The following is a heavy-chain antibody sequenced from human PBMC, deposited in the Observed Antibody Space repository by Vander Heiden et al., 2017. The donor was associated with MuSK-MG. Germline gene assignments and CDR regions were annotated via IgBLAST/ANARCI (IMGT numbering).Heavy chain of an antibody. CDR3: ARGGSFNSWFDP. CDR2: INHSGST. V-gene: IGHV4-34*01. J-gene: IGHJ5*02. CDR1: GGSFSGYY. Sequence: QVQLQQWGAGLLKPSDTLSRTCAVYGGSFSGYYWSWIRQPPGKGLEWIGEINHSGSTNDNPSLKSRVTISVDTSKKQFSLKLSSVTAADTAVYYCARGGSFNSWFDPWGQGTLVTVSS. D-gene: IGHD1-26*01.